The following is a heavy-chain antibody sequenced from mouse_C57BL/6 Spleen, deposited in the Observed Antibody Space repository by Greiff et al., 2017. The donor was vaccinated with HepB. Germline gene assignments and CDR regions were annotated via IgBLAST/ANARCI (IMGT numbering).Heavy chain of an antibody. CDR1: GYTFTSYW. J-gene: IGHJ3*01. D-gene: IGHD2-5*01. Sequence: VQLQQPGAELVKPGASVKLSCKASGYTFTSYWMQWVKQRPGQGLEWIGEIDPSDSYTNYNQKFKGKATLTVDTSSSTAYMQLSSLTSEDSAVDYCARDHYSNYGFAYWGQGTLVTVSA. V-gene: IGHV1-50*01. CDR3: ARDHYSNYGFAY. CDR2: IDPSDSYT.